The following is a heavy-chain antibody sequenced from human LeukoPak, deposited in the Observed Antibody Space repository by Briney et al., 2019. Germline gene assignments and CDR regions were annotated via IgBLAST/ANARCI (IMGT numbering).Heavy chain of an antibody. CDR3: ARDADARRGYSYGFSDY. Sequence: GGSLRLSCAASGFTFSSYAMHWVRQAPGKGLEWVAGISYDGSNKYYADSVKGRFTISRDNSKNTLYLQMNSLRAEDTAVYYCARDADARRGYSYGFSDYWGQGTLVTVSS. V-gene: IGHV3-30-3*01. CDR2: ISYDGSNK. D-gene: IGHD5-18*01. CDR1: GFTFSSYA. J-gene: IGHJ4*02.